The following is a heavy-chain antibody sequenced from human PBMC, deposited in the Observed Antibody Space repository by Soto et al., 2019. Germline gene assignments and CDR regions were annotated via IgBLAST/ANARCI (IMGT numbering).Heavy chain of an antibody. Sequence: QLQLQESGPGLVKPSETLSLTCTVSGGSISSSSYYWGWIRQPPGKGLEWIGSIYYSGSTYYNPSLKSRVTISVDTSKNQFSLKLSSVTAADTAVYYCARHNSAGLYYGDYVASDFDIWGQGTMVTVSS. V-gene: IGHV4-39*01. CDR1: GGSISSSSYY. CDR3: ARHNSAGLYYGDYVASDFDI. CDR2: IYYSGST. D-gene: IGHD4-17*01. J-gene: IGHJ3*02.